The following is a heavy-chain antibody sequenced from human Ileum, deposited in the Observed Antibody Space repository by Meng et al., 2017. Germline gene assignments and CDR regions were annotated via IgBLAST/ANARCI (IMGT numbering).Heavy chain of an antibody. D-gene: IGHD3-10*01. CDR3: AGTITMVRGVIMPFDY. CDR1: GGSISSGGYD. CDR2: IYYSGST. J-gene: IGHJ4*02. Sequence: GPRLVKPSQTLSLTCTVSGGSISSGGYDWSWIRQHPGKGLEWIGYIYYSGSTYYNPSLKSRVTISVDTSKNQFSLKLSSVTAADTAVYYCAGTITMVRGVIMPFDYWGQGTLVTVSS. V-gene: IGHV4-31*03.